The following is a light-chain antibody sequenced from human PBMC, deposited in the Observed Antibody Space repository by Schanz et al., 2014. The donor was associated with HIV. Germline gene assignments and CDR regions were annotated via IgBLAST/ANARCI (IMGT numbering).Light chain of an antibody. CDR1: QGIRND. Sequence: IQMTQSPSSLSASVGDRVTITCRASQGIRNDLGWYQQKPGKAPNLLIYDASSLERGVPSRFSGGGSGTDFTFTIRRLQPEGIATYYCQQSHNLPLTFGGGTKVEI. J-gene: IGKJ4*01. V-gene: IGKV1-33*01. CDR3: QQSHNLPLT. CDR2: DAS.